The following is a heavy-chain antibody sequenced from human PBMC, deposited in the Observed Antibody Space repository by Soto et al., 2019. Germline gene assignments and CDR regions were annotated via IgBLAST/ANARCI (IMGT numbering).Heavy chain of an antibody. CDR3: ARSHYSSSWYGSY. D-gene: IGHD6-13*01. CDR1: GGSISSYY. J-gene: IGHJ4*02. Sequence: SETLSLTCTVSGGSISSYYWSWIRQPPGKGLEWIGYIYYSGSTNYNPSLKSRVTISVDTSKNQFSLKLSSVTAADTAVYYCARSHYSSSWYGSYWGQGTLVTV. CDR2: IYYSGST. V-gene: IGHV4-59*01.